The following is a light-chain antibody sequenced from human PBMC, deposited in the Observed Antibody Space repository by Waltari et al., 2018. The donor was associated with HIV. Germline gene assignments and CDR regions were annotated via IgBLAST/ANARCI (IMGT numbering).Light chain of an antibody. J-gene: IGLJ1*01. CDR2: EVG. V-gene: IGLV2-14*01. Sequence: QSALTQPASVSGSPGQSITIPCTGTSSDVGGYDYVSWYQHHPGKAPTLMIYEVGNRPSGFSDRFSGSKSGNTASLTISGLQTEDEADYYCTSYTSSSSLNYVFGTGTKVTVL. CDR1: SSDVGGYDY. CDR3: TSYTSSSSLNYV.